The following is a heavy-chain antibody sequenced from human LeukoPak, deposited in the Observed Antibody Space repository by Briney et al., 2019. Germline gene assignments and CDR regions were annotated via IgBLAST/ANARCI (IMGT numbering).Heavy chain of an antibody. CDR1: GFTFSSYE. CDR2: ISYSGSLT. CDR3: AKVIRGGYGMDV. D-gene: IGHD3-10*01. Sequence: GRSLRLSCAASGFTFSSYEMNWVRQAPGKGLEWVSYISYSGSLTDHADSVKGRFTISRDNAKNSLYLQLNSLRDEDTAVYFCAKVIRGGYGMDVWGQGTTVTVSS. V-gene: IGHV3-48*03. J-gene: IGHJ6*02.